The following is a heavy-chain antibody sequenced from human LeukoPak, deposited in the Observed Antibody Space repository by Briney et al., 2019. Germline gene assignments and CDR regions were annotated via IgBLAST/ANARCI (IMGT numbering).Heavy chain of an antibody. CDR1: GFTFSSYW. CDR2: INSDGRST. J-gene: IGHJ4*02. V-gene: IGHV3-74*01. CDR3: ARARGAGAIAAADDC. D-gene: IGHD6-13*01. Sequence: LPGGSLRLSCAASGFTFSSYWMHWIRQVPGKGLVWVSRINSDGRSTTYADSVKGRFTVSRDNANDTLYLQMNSLRAEDTAVYYCARARGAGAIAAADDCWGQGTLVTVSS.